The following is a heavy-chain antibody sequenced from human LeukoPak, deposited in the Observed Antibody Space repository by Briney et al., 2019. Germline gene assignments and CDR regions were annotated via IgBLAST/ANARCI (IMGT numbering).Heavy chain of an antibody. V-gene: IGHV3-23*01. Sequence: PGGSLRLSCAASGFTFSSYAMSWVRQAPGKGLEWVSAISGSGGSTYYADSAKGRFTISRDNSKNTLYLQMNSLRAEDTAVYYCAKEGDYYDSSGYPYYFDYWGQGTLVTVSS. CDR2: ISGSGGST. CDR1: GFTFSSYA. J-gene: IGHJ4*02. D-gene: IGHD3-22*01. CDR3: AKEGDYYDSSGYPYYFDY.